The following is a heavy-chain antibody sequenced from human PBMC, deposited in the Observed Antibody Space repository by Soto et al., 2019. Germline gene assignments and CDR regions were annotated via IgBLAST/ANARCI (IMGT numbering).Heavy chain of an antibody. CDR3: ARTLYSYGPRFDY. CDR2: IYYSGST. J-gene: IGHJ4*02. CDR1: GGSISSPDYY. D-gene: IGHD5-18*01. Sequence: SQTLSLTCTVAGGSISSPDYYWSWIRQPPGKGLEWIGYIYYSGSTNYNPSLKSRVTISVDTSKNQFSLKLSSVTAADTAVYYCARTLYSYGPRFDYWGQGTLVTVSS. V-gene: IGHV4-61*08.